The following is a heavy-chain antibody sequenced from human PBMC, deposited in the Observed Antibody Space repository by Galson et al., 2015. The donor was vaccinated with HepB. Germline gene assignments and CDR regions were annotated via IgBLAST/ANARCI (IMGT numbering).Heavy chain of an antibody. CDR2: INPNSGRT. J-gene: IGHJ5*01. Sequence: SVKVSCKASAYTFTNYYIHWVRQAPGQGLQWVGWINPNSGRTNYAPILQGRVTMSRDTSINTVYMDLSSLRSDDSAIYFCAREVVPAAPSDSWGQGTLVTVSS. CDR3: AREVVPAAPSDS. CDR1: AYTFTNYY. D-gene: IGHD2-2*01. V-gene: IGHV1-2*02.